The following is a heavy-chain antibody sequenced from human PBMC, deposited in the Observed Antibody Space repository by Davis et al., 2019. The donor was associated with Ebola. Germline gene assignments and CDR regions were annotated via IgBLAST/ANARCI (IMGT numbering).Heavy chain of an antibody. D-gene: IGHD3-22*01. Sequence: GGSLRLSCAASGFTFDDYRMSWIRQAPGKGLEWVSYISNSGSSIYYADSVKGRFTISRDNAKNSLYLQMNSLRAEDTAVYYCARDSFGSGYRGWFDPWGQGTLVTVSS. CDR3: ARDSFGSGYRGWFDP. CDR2: ISNSGSSI. J-gene: IGHJ5*02. CDR1: GFTFDDYR. V-gene: IGHV3-11*04.